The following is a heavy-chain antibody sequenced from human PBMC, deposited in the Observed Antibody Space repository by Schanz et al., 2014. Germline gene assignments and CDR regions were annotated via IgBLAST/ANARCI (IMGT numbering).Heavy chain of an antibody. CDR2: IYIGIGA. J-gene: IGHJ4*02. Sequence: EGQLAESGGGLVQPGGSLRLSCAVSGFTVSSNHMSWVRQAPGKGLEWVSVIYIGIGAYYADSVKDRFTVSRDNSKNTVYLQMNSLRADDTAVYFRARAHGNNWYGKGLDYWGQGTLVTVSS. CDR1: GFTVSSNH. CDR3: ARAHGNNWYGKGLDY. V-gene: IGHV3-66*01. D-gene: IGHD1-1*01.